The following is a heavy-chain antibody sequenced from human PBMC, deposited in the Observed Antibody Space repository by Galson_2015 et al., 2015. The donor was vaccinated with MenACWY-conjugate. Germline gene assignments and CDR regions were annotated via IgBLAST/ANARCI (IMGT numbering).Heavy chain of an antibody. CDR3: ARDRRFSSRGVVASSRMDV. CDR2: IYSGGNT. J-gene: IGHJ6*02. CDR1: GLTVSSNY. Sequence: SLRLSCAASGLTVSSNYMSWVRQAPGKGLEWVSIIYSGGNTYYADSVKGRFTISRDNSKNTLYLQMNSLRAEVTAVYYCARDRRFSSRGVVASSRMDVWGQGTAVTVSS. D-gene: IGHD3-10*01. V-gene: IGHV3-53*01.